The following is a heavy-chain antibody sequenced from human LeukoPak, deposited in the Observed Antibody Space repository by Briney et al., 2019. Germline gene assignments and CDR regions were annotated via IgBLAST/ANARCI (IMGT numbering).Heavy chain of an antibody. V-gene: IGHV1-69*06. CDR2: IIPIFGTA. CDR1: GGTFSSYA. CDR3: AREPSSGWYDYYYMDV. D-gene: IGHD6-19*01. J-gene: IGHJ6*03. Sequence: SVKVSCKASGGTFSSYAISWVRQAPGQGLEWMGGIIPIFGTANYGQKFQGRVTITADKSTSTAYMELSSLRSEDTAVYYCAREPSSGWYDYYYMDVWGKGTTVTVSS.